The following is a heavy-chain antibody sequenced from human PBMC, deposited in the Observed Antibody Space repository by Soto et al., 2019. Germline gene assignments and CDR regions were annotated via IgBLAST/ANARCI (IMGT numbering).Heavy chain of an antibody. CDR3: ARFYYDSSGYLPSPYYYYYGMDV. D-gene: IGHD3-22*01. J-gene: IGHJ6*02. CDR1: GFTFNTYA. V-gene: IGHV3-7*04. Sequence: GGSLRLSCAASGFTFNTYALTWVRQAPGKGLEWVANIKQDGIEKYYVDSVKGRFTISRDNAKNSLYLQINSLRAEDTAVYYCARFYYDSSGYLPSPYYYYYGMDVWGQGTTVTVSS. CDR2: IKQDGIEK.